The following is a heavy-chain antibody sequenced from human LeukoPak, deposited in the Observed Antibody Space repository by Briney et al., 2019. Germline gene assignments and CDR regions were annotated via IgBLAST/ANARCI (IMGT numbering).Heavy chain of an antibody. V-gene: IGHV1-2*02. CDR2: INPNSGGT. J-gene: IGHJ4*02. D-gene: IGHD2-15*01. CDR1: GYTFTGYY. CDR3: ARESGIVVVAATLFDY. Sequence: ASVKVSCKASGYTFTGYYMHWVRQAPGQGLEWMGWINPNSGGTNYAQKFQGRVTMTRDTSISTAYMELSRLRSDDTAVYYCARESGIVVVAATLFDYWGQGTLVTVSS.